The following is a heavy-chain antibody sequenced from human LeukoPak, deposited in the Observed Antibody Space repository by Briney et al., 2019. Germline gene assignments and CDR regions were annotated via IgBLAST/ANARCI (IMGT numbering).Heavy chain of an antibody. D-gene: IGHD2-15*01. CDR3: ARERFVVVAATLDYYGMDV. J-gene: IGHJ6*02. CDR1: GGTFGSYA. Sequence: SVKVSCKASGGTFGSYAISWVRQAPGQGLEWMGGIIPIFGTANYAQKFQGRVTITADESTSTAYMELSSLRSEDTAVYYCARERFVVVAATLDYYGMDVWGQGTTVTVSS. V-gene: IGHV1-69*01. CDR2: IIPIFGTA.